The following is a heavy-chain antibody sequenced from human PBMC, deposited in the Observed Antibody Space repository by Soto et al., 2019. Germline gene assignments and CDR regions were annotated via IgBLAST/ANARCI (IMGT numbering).Heavy chain of an antibody. CDR2: IKSKTDGGKK. V-gene: IGHV3-15*07. CDR3: TTEGPYYFDY. CDR1: GFTFSNAW. J-gene: IGHJ4*02. Sequence: GGSLRLSCAASGFTFSNAWMNWVRQAPGKGLEWVGRIKSKTDGGKKDYAEPVKGRFTISRDDSKNTLYLQMNSLKTEDTAVYYCTTEGPYYFDYWGQGTLVTVSS.